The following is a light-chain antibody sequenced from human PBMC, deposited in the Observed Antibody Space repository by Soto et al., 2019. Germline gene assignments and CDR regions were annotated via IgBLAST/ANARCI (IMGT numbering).Light chain of an antibody. CDR3: SSYTSSSTPYV. J-gene: IGLJ1*01. Sequence: QSALTQPASVSGSPGQSITISCTGTSSDVGAYNYVSWYQQHPGKAPKLMIYDVSHRPSGVSNRFSGSKSGNTGSLTISGLQADDEADYYCSSYTSSSTPYVFGTGTKVTVL. CDR2: DVS. V-gene: IGLV2-14*01. CDR1: SSDVGAYNY.